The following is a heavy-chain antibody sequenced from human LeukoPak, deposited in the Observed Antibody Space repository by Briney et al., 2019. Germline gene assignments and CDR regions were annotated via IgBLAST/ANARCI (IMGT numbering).Heavy chain of an antibody. CDR1: GYTFRNYG. J-gene: IGHJ4*02. Sequence: ASVKVSCKTSGYTFRNYGITWVRQAPGQGLEWMGIINPSGGSTSYAQKFQGRVTMTRDTSTSTVYMELSSLRSEDTAVYYCAREWDTGFGEWGQGTLVTVSS. CDR3: AREWDTGFGE. V-gene: IGHV1-46*01. CDR2: INPSGGST. D-gene: IGHD3-10*01.